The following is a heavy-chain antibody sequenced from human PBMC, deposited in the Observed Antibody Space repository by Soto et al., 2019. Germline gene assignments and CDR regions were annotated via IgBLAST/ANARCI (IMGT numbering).Heavy chain of an antibody. CDR1: GVAIGGCH. CDR3: TSLRDGYPEY. V-gene: IGHV4-59*01. J-gene: IGHJ4*02. D-gene: IGHD5-12*01. Sequence: LYRTVKVTGVAIGGCHSIRIRQPPGKGLEWIGYIYYSGSTNYSPSLKSRVTISVDSSKNQFSLKLSSVTAADTAVYYCTSLRDGYPEYWGQGTLVTVSS. CDR2: IYYSGST.